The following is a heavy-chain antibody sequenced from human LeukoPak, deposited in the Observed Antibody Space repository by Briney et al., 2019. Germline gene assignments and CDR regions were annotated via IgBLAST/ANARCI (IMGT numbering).Heavy chain of an antibody. CDR1: GYTFTGYY. D-gene: IGHD6-13*01. CDR2: INPNSGGT. J-gene: IGHJ4*02. V-gene: IGHV1-2*02. Sequence: GASVKVSCKASGYTFTGYYMHWVRQAPGQRLEWMGWINPNSGGTNYAQKFQGRVTMTRDTSISTAYMELSRLRSDDTAVYYCVYSSSWYYFDYWGRGTLVTVSS. CDR3: VYSSSWYYFDY.